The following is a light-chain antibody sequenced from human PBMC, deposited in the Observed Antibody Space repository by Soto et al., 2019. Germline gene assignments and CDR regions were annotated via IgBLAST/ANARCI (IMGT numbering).Light chain of an antibody. Sequence: DLQMTQSPSAVSASVGDRVTITCRASQGIRNWLAWYQQKPGKAPKLLIYAASTLQTGVPPRFSGSGSETNFTFTISSLQPEDFATYYCQQANSFPLLTFGGGTKVEIK. V-gene: IGKV1-12*01. J-gene: IGKJ4*01. CDR3: QQANSFPLLT. CDR2: AAS. CDR1: QGIRNW.